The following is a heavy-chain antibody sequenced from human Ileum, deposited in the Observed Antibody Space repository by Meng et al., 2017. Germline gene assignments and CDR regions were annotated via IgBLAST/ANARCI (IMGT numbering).Heavy chain of an antibody. V-gene: IGHV4-34*01. CDR2: IHHSGST. CDR3: ARYGGSGSYWHFDP. Sequence: QVQLQQWGAGLLKPSETLSITCACYGGSFSCYYWTWIRQPPGKGLEWIGEIHHSGSTNYNPSLKSRVTMSIDTSKIQFSLELSSVTAADAAVYYCARYGGSGSYWHFDPWGRGTLVTVSS. J-gene: IGHJ2*01. D-gene: IGHD3-10*01. CDR1: GGSFSCYY.